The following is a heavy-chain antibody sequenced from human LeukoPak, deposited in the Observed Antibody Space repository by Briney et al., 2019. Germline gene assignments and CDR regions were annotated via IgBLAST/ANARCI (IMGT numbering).Heavy chain of an antibody. CDR3: TRVSYYYDF. V-gene: IGHV3-72*01. CDR1: GFTFSDHY. D-gene: IGHD3/OR15-3a*01. J-gene: IGHJ4*02. Sequence: PGGSLRLSCAASGFTFSDHYMDWVRQAPGKGLEWIGRIRDKAASYTTEYAASVKGRFSISRDDSKKSVYLQMNSLKTEDTAVYYCTRVSYYYDFWGQGTLVTVSS. CDR2: IRDKAASYTT.